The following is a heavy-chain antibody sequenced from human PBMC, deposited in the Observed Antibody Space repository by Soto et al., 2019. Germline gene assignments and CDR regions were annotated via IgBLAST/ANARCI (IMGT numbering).Heavy chain of an antibody. V-gene: IGHV4-34*01. J-gene: IGHJ6*02. CDR2: INHSGST. Sequence: PSETLSLTCAVYGGSFSGYYWSWIRQPPGKGLEWIGEINHSGSTNYNPSLKSRVTISVDTSKNQFSLKLSSVTAADTAVYYCARGGGGYDYRWVGYYYYGMDVWGQGTTVTVS. CDR1: GGSFSGYY. CDR3: ARGGGGYDYRWVGYYYYGMDV. D-gene: IGHD5-12*01.